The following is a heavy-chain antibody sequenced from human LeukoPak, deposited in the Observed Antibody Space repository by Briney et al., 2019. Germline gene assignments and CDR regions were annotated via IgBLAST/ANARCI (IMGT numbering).Heavy chain of an antibody. J-gene: IGHJ4*02. CDR1: GFTFSSYS. V-gene: IGHV3-21*01. D-gene: IGHD6-19*01. Sequence: GGSLRLSCAASGFTFSSYSMNWVRQAPGKGLEWVSSISSSSSYIYYADSVKGRFTISRDNSKNTLYLQMNSLRAEDTAVYYCAKARVTAVAGTDYWGQGTLVTVSS. CDR2: ISSSSSYI. CDR3: AKARVTAVAGTDY.